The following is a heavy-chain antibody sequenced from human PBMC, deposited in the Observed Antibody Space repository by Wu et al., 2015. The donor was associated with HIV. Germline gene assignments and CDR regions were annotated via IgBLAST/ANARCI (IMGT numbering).Heavy chain of an antibody. CDR2: INPNSGGS. Sequence: QVQLVQSGAEVKKPGASVKVSCKASGYIFTGYYMHWVRQTPGQGLEWMGWINPNSGGSNYAQKFQGRITMTRDTSISTACLELSRLKSDDTAVYYCARDRGSGWYMGYWGQGTLVTVSS. D-gene: IGHD6-19*01. J-gene: IGHJ4*02. CDR3: ARDRGSGWYMGY. V-gene: IGHV1-2*02. CDR1: GYIFTGYY.